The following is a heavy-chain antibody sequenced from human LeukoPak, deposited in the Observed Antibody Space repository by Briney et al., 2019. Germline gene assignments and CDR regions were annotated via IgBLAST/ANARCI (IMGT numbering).Heavy chain of an antibody. V-gene: IGHV3-74*01. Sequence: GGSLRLSCAASGFTFSSYWMHWVRQAPGKGPVWVSRVDVHGQGTAYANSVKGRFTISRDNAKNTLSLQMNSLSAEDTAVYYCARSNYDSTTFYYHLDLWGQGTLVTVSS. CDR3: ARSNYDSTTFYYHLDL. CDR2: VDVHGQGT. D-gene: IGHD2/OR15-2a*01. J-gene: IGHJ5*02. CDR1: GFTFSSYW.